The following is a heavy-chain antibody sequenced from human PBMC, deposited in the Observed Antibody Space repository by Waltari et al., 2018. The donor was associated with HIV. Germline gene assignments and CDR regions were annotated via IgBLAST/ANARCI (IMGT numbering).Heavy chain of an antibody. D-gene: IGHD5-12*01. V-gene: IGHV3-21*01. Sequence: DVQLVESGGGLVKPGGSLRLSCAASGFTFSRYIMTWVRQAPGKGLEWVASIASSSPTYIYYADSVRGRFTISRDNAKNSLYLQMNNLRAEDTAVYYCAGEMATVYVDYWGQGTLVTVSS. J-gene: IGHJ4*02. CDR2: IASSSPTYI. CDR1: GFTFSRYI. CDR3: AGEMATVYVDY.